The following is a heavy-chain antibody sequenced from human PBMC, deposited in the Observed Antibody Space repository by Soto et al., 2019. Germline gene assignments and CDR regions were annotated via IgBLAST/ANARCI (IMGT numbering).Heavy chain of an antibody. CDR1: GYTFTSYD. CDR2: MNPNSGNT. Sequence: GASVNVSCKSSGYTFTSYDINWVRQATGQGLECMGWMNPNSGNTGYAQKFQGRVTMTRNTSISTAYMELSSLRSEDTAVYYCARGRVQLWTEAYYYYYGMDVWGQGTTVTVSS. D-gene: IGHD5-18*01. V-gene: IGHV1-8*01. CDR3: ARGRVQLWTEAYYYYYGMDV. J-gene: IGHJ6*02.